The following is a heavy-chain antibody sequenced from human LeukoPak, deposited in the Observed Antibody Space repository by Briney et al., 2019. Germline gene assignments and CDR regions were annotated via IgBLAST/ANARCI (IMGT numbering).Heavy chain of an antibody. CDR1: GGSISTYY. J-gene: IGHJ3*02. CDR2: IYDSGRT. Sequence: SETLSLTCTVSGGSISTYYWNWIRQPPGKGLEWIGYIYDSGRTYYNPSLKSRVTISVDTSKNQFSLKLSSVTAADTAVYYCARSLHDHVCGTSSPNAFDIWGQGTMVSVSS. D-gene: IGHD3-16*01. V-gene: IGHV4-59*01. CDR3: ARSLHDHVCGTSSPNAFDI.